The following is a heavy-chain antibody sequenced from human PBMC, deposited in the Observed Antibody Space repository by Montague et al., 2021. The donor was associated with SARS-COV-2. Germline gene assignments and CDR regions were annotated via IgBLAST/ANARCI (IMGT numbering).Heavy chain of an antibody. Sequence: SETLSLTCSVSSGSIISRGNYWGWIRQPPGRELEWFGNIYYSGTTSSNPSLQSRGTISVDTSKNHLSLRLSSVTAADTAVYFCARGMIRGVTTPFDYWGQGSQVTVSS. D-gene: IGHD3-10*01. CDR2: IYYSGTT. CDR1: SGSIISRGNY. J-gene: IGHJ4*02. CDR3: ARGMIRGVTTPFDY. V-gene: IGHV4-39*02.